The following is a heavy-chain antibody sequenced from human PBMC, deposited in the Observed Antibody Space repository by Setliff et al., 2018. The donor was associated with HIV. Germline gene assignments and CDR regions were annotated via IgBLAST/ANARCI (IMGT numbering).Heavy chain of an antibody. D-gene: IGHD2-15*01. J-gene: IGHJ6*02. CDR2: IYYTGST. Sequence: SETLSLTCTVSGDSVSGYYWTWIRQPPGKGLEWIGDIYYTGSTNFHASLKSRVTISLDTSKTQFSLALSSVTAADTAVYYCARERGWPPDYYYGMDVWGQGTTVTVSS. V-gene: IGHV4-59*02. CDR3: ARERGWPPDYYYGMDV. CDR1: GDSVSGYY.